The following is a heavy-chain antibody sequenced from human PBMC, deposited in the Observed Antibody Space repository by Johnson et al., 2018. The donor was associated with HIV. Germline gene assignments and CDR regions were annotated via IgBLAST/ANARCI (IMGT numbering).Heavy chain of an antibody. V-gene: IGHV3-7*02. Sequence: VQLVESGGGLVQPGGSLRLSCAASGFTFSRYWMSWVRQAPGEGLEWVANINQDGSEKNYVDSVKGRFTISRDNAKNSLYLQMNSLGAEDTAVYYCARALGRDGYRNDAFDIWGQGTMVTVSS. J-gene: IGHJ3*02. D-gene: IGHD5-24*01. CDR3: ARALGRDGYRNDAFDI. CDR2: INQDGSEK. CDR1: GFTFSRYW.